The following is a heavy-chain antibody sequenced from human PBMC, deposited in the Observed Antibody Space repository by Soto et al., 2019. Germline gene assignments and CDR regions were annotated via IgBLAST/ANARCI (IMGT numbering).Heavy chain of an antibody. J-gene: IGHJ4*02. Sequence: PWGSPGLSCAASGFTFSSYAMPWVRKAPGKGLEWVAVISYDGSNKYYADSVKGRFTISRDNSKNTLYLQMNSLRAEDTAVYYCARSWYDCWSGYPLDYWGQGTLVTVSS. D-gene: IGHD3-3*01. CDR2: ISYDGSNK. V-gene: IGHV3-30-3*01. CDR1: GFTFSSYA. CDR3: ARSWYDCWSGYPLDY.